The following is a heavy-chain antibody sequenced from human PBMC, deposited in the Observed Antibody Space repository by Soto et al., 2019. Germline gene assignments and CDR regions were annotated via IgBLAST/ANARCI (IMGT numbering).Heavy chain of an antibody. CDR2: INHSGST. CDR1: GGSIRNYY. V-gene: IGHV4-59*01. CDR3: ARGPRVAATGREGVDY. Sequence: QVQLQESGPGLVKPSETLSLTCIVSGGSIRNYYWSWIRQPPGKGPEWIGYINHSGSTNYNPSLNSRVIMALDTSKTQVSLRLTSGTAADTAVYYCARGPRVAATGREGVDYWGQGTLVTVSS. J-gene: IGHJ4*02. D-gene: IGHD6-13*01.